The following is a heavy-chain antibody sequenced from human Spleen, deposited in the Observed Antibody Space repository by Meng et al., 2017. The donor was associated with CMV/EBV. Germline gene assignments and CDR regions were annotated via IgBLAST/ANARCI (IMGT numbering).Heavy chain of an antibody. CDR1: GGPFSNFA. Sequence: SGGPFSNFASYWVRQAPGQGLEWMGGIIPLFGTPNYAQKFQGRLTITTDDSTSTAYMELNSLRSDDTAVYYCARTIVPAAFESRFDYWGQGTLVTVSS. J-gene: IGHJ4*02. CDR2: IIPLFGTP. D-gene: IGHD2-2*01. V-gene: IGHV1-69*05. CDR3: ARTIVPAAFESRFDY.